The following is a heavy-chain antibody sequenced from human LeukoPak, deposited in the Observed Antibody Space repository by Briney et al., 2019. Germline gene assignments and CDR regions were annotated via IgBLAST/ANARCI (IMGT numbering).Heavy chain of an antibody. J-gene: IGHJ4*02. CDR3: AKDHYDILPAFDY. Sequence: PGGSLRLSCAASGFTFSSYAVSWVRQAPGKGLEWVLAISGSGGSTYYADSVKGRFTISRDNSKNTLYLQMNSLRAEDTAVYYCAKDHYDILPAFDYWGQGTLVTVSS. V-gene: IGHV3-23*01. D-gene: IGHD3-9*01. CDR2: ISGSGGST. CDR1: GFTFSSYA.